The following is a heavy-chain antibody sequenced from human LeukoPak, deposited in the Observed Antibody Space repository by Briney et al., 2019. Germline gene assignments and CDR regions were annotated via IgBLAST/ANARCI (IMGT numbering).Heavy chain of an antibody. CDR3: AMHPGYYDFWSGSPPPHFDY. Sequence: GGSLRLSCAASGFTFSSYAMSWVRQAPGKGLEWVSAISGSGGSTYYADSVKGRFTISRDNSKNTLYLQMNSLRAEDTAVYYCAMHPGYYDFWSGSPPPHFDYWGQGTLVTVSS. D-gene: IGHD3-3*01. V-gene: IGHV3-23*01. CDR1: GFTFSSYA. J-gene: IGHJ4*02. CDR2: ISGSGGST.